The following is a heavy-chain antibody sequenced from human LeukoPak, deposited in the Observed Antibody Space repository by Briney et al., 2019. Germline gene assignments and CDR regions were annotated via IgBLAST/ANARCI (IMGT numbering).Heavy chain of an antibody. CDR2: IYTSGST. J-gene: IGHJ4*02. CDR1: GGSISSYY. CDR3: ASHRRSHGSEY. D-gene: IGHD3-10*01. V-gene: IGHV4-4*07. Sequence: SETLSLTCTVSGGSISSYYWSWIRQPAGKGLEWIGRIYTSGSTNYNPSLKSRVTMSADTSKNQFSLKLSSVTAADTAVYYCASHRRSHGSEYWGQGTLVTVSS.